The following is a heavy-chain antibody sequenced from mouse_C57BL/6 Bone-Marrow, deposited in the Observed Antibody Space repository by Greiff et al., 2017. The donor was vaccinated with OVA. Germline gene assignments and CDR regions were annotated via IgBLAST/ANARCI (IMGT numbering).Heavy chain of an antibody. CDR2: ISSGSSTI. CDR1: GFTFSDYG. V-gene: IGHV5-17*01. CDR3: APFYAMDY. Sequence: EVKLVESGGGLVKPGGSLKLSCAASGFTFSDYGMHWVRQAPETGLEWVAYISSGSSTIYYADTVKGRFTISRDNAKNTLFLQMTSVRSEDTAMYYCAPFYAMDYWGQGTSVTVSS. J-gene: IGHJ4*01.